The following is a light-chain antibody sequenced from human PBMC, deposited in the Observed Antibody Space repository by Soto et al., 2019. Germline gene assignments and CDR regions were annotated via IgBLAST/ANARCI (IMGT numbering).Light chain of an antibody. CDR3: EQYDSWSQT. CDR2: GAS. J-gene: IGKJ1*01. Sequence: EIVMTQSPATLSVSPGERATLSCRASQSVSSNLAWYQQKPGQAPRLLIYGASTRATGIPARFSGSGSGTELTLTISSLQPEDFAVYYCEQYDSWSQTFGQATNVDIK. CDR1: QSVSSN. V-gene: IGKV3-15*01.